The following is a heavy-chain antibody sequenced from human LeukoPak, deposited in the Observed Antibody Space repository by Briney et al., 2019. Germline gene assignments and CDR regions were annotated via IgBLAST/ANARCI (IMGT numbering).Heavy chain of an antibody. Sequence: GGSLRLSCAASGFTFSSYAMSWVRQAPGKGLEWVAVIWYDGSNKYYADSVKGRFTISRDNSKNTLYLQMNSLRAEGTAVYYCARGIHYYGSGSYRDYWGQGTLVTVSS. V-gene: IGHV3-33*08. CDR2: IWYDGSNK. J-gene: IGHJ4*02. CDR3: ARGIHYYGSGSYRDY. CDR1: GFTFSSYA. D-gene: IGHD3-10*01.